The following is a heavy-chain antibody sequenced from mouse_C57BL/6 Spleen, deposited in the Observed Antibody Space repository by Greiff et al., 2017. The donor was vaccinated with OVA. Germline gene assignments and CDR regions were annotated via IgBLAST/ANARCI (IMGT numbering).Heavy chain of an antibody. Sequence: QVQLQQPGAELVKPGASVKLSCKASGYTFTSHWMHWVKQRPGPGLEWIGMIHPNSGSTNYNEKFKSKATLTVDKTSSTAYMQLSSLTAEDSAVYYCARGWSETCFDYWGQGTTLTVSS. V-gene: IGHV1-64*01. J-gene: IGHJ2*01. CDR3: ARGWSETCFDY. CDR1: GYTFTSHW. CDR2: IHPNSGST.